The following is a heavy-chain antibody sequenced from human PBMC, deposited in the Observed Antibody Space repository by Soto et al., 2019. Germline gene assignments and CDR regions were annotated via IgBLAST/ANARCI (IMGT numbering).Heavy chain of an antibody. V-gene: IGHV3-30*18. D-gene: IGHD3-3*01. CDR3: VNEWLEWLLVGDDAFDI. CDR1: GFTFRSYG. J-gene: IGHJ3*02. Sequence: AQLVESGGGVVQPGRSLRLSCAASGFTFRSYGMHWVRQAPGKGLEWVAVISHDGSEQYYADSVKGRLTISRDNSKNTLFLQMNSLRAEDTAVYYCVNEWLEWLLVGDDAFDIWGQGTMVTVSS. CDR2: ISHDGSEQ.